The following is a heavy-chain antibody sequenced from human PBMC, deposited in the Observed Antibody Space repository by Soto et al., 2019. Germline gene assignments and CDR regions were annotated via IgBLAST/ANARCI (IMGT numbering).Heavy chain of an antibody. D-gene: IGHD2-15*01. CDR3: ASLVVVAAAAYFDY. CDR2: IIPILGIA. Sequence: QVQLVQSGAEVKKPGSSVKVSCKASGGTFSSYTISWVRQAPGQGLEWMGRIIPILGIANYAQKFQGRVTITADKSTSTAYMELSSLRSEDTAVYYCASLVVVAAAAYFDYWGQGTLVTVSS. CDR1: GGTFSSYT. J-gene: IGHJ4*02. V-gene: IGHV1-69*02.